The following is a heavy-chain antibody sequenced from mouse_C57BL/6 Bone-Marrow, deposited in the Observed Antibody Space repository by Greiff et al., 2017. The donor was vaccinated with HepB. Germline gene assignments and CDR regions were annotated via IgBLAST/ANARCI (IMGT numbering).Heavy chain of an antibody. V-gene: IGHV1-39*01. J-gene: IGHJ3*01. CDR3: ASGSTYYSNLAWFAY. D-gene: IGHD2-5*01. Sequence: VQLQQSGPELVKPGASVKISCKASGYSFTDYNMNWVKQSNGKSLEWIGVINPNYGTTSYNQKFKGKATLTVDQSSSTAYMQLNSLTSEDSAVYYCASGSTYYSNLAWFAYWGQGTLVTVSA. CDR2: INPNYGTT. CDR1: GYSFTDYN.